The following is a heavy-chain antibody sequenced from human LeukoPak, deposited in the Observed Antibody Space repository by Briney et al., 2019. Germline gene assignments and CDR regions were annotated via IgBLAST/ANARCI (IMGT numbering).Heavy chain of an antibody. CDR3: AREYSSSSGPLGY. Sequence: SVKVSCKASGGTFSSYAISWARQAPGQGLEWMGGIIPIFGTANYAQKFQGRVTITADESTSTAYMELSSLRSEDTAVYYCAREYSSSSGPLGYWGQGTLVTVSS. CDR2: IIPIFGTA. J-gene: IGHJ4*02. V-gene: IGHV1-69*13. D-gene: IGHD6-6*01. CDR1: GGTFSSYA.